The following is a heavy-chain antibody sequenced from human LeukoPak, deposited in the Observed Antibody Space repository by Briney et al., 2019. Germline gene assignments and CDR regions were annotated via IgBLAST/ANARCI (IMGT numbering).Heavy chain of an antibody. CDR1: GFTVSSNY. D-gene: IGHD3-16*02. V-gene: IGHV3-66*01. CDR3: ARGPDYGYVWGSYRPQYYFDY. Sequence: PGGSLRLSCAASGFTVSSNYMSWVRQAPGKGLEWVSVIYSGGSTYYADSVKDRFTISRDNSKNTLYLQMNSLRAEDTAVYYCARGPDYGYVWGSYRPQYYFDYWGQGTLVTVSS. J-gene: IGHJ4*02. CDR2: IYSGGST.